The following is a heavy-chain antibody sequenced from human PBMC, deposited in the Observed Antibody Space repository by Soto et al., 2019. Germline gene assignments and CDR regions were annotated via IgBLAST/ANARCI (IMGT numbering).Heavy chain of an antibody. D-gene: IGHD6-13*01. CDR3: AVDLAAARP. CDR2: IWYDGSNK. J-gene: IGHJ4*02. V-gene: IGHV3-33*01. CDR1: GLTFSSFG. Sequence: QVQLVESGGGVVQPGRSLRLSCAASGLTFSSFGMHWVRQAPGKGLEWVAVIWYDGSNKYYADSVKGRFTISRDNSNNTLYLQMNSLRAEDTAVYYCAVDLAAARPWGQGTLVTVSS.